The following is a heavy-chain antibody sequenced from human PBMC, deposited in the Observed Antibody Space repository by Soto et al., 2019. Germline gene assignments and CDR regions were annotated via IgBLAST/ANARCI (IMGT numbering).Heavy chain of an antibody. Sequence: PGGSLRLSCAASGFTSSDYAMSWVRQAPGRGLEWVSGISSSSRSKYYADSVKGRFTISRDNAKNSLFLQMNSLSDEDTAVYYCARDRYYDSSGYYTDAFDIWGQGTMVTVSS. V-gene: IGHV3-48*02. CDR3: ARDRYYDSSGYYTDAFDI. CDR2: ISSSSRSK. J-gene: IGHJ3*02. CDR1: GFTSSDYA. D-gene: IGHD3-22*01.